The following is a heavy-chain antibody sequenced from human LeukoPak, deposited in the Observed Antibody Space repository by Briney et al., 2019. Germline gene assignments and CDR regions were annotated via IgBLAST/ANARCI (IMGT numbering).Heavy chain of an antibody. Sequence: KPGGSLRLSCAASGFTFSSYWMHWVRQAPGKGLEWVSSISSSSSYIYYADSVKGRFTISRDNAKNSLYLQMNSLRAEDTAVYYCARDSDRYYFDYWGQGTLVTVSS. CDR2: ISSSSSYI. CDR3: ARDSDRYYFDY. J-gene: IGHJ4*02. V-gene: IGHV3-21*01. CDR1: GFTFSSYW.